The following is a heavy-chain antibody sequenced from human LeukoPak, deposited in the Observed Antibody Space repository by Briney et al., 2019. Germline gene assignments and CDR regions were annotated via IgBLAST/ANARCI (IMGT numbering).Heavy chain of an antibody. J-gene: IGHJ4*02. Sequence: GGSLRLSCAASGFTFSSYAMHWVRQAPGKGLEWVAVISYDGSNKYYADSVKGRFTISRDNSKNTLYLQMNSLRAEDTAVYYCARDGGSGWGQGTLVTVSS. CDR2: ISYDGSNK. CDR1: GFTFSSYA. CDR3: ARDGGSG. D-gene: IGHD6-19*01. V-gene: IGHV3-30*14.